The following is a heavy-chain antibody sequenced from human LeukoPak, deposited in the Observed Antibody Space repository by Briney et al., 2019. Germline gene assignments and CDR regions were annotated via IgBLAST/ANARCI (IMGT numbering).Heavy chain of an antibody. Sequence: VASVKVSCKASGGTFSRYAISWVRQAPGQGLEWMGGIIPMFGIANYAQKFQGRVTITADESTSTAYMELSSLRSEDTAVYYCATTYYYDSSGYYYPALGYWGQGTLVTVSS. CDR1: GGTFSRYA. CDR3: ATTYYYDSSGYYYPALGY. D-gene: IGHD3-22*01. J-gene: IGHJ4*02. CDR2: IIPMFGIA. V-gene: IGHV1-69*13.